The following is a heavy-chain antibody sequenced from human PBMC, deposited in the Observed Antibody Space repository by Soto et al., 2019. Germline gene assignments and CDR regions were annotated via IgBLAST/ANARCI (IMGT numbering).Heavy chain of an antibody. CDR2: INPSGGST. CDR1: GYTFTSCY. CDR3: ARDGSDIVSNTAYYYCYGMDV. Sequence: GASVKVSCKASGYTFTSCYMHWVRQAPGQGLEWMGIINPSGGSTSYAQKFQGRVTMTRDTSTSTVYMELSSLRSEDTAVYYCARDGSDIVSNTAYYYCYGMDVWGQGTTVTVSS. V-gene: IGHV1-46*01. J-gene: IGHJ6*02. D-gene: IGHD2-15*01.